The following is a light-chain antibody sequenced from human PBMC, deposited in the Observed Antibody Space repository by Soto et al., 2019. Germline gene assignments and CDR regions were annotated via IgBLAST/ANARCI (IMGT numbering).Light chain of an antibody. V-gene: IGKV1-39*01. Sequence: DIQMTQSPSSVSASVGDSVSFACQSSQTVKNNVNWYQHKRGKAPKLLISGSSNLQNGVPPRFSGSGTGTDFTLTINSLKPEDAATYSCQQTYRHPRTFGQGTRVDIK. J-gene: IGKJ5*01. CDR1: QTVKNN. CDR2: GSS. CDR3: QQTYRHPRT.